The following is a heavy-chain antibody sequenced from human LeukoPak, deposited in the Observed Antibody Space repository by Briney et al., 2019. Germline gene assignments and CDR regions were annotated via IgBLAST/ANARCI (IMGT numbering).Heavy chain of an antibody. D-gene: IGHD4-23*01. CDR2: IYSGGST. Sequence: GGSLLLSSAASGFTVSINYMSWVRQAPGKGLEWVSVIYSGGSTYYADSVKGRFTISRDNSKNTLYLQMNSLRAEDTAVYYCARGDFDGGNSYYFDYWGQGTLVTVSS. V-gene: IGHV3-53*01. CDR1: GFTVSINY. J-gene: IGHJ4*02. CDR3: ARGDFDGGNSYYFDY.